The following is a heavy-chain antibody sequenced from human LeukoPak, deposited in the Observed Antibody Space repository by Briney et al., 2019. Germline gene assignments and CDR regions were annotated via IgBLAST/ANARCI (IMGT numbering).Heavy chain of an antibody. Sequence: SETLSLTCTVSGGSISNYYWSWIRQPPGKGLEWIGYIYYSGSTNYNPSLKSRVTISINTSKNQFSLKLSPVTAADTAVYYCARDGCSGGSCYYFDYWGQGTLVTVSS. J-gene: IGHJ4*02. CDR3: ARDGCSGGSCYYFDY. CDR2: IYYSGST. D-gene: IGHD2-15*01. CDR1: GGSISNYY. V-gene: IGHV4-59*01.